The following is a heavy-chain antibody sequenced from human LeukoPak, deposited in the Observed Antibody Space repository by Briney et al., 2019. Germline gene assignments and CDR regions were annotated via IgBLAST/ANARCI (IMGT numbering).Heavy chain of an antibody. V-gene: IGHV4-4*07. CDR1: GGSISSYY. D-gene: IGHD3-10*01. CDR2: IYISGNT. CDR3: ASGRGATMVHDY. J-gene: IGHJ4*02. Sequence: DPSETLSLTCTVSGGSISSYYWSWIRQPAGKGLEWIGRIYISGNTNYNPSLKSRATMSLDTSNRHFSLKLTSVTAADTAVYYCASGRGATMVHDYWGQGTLVTVSS.